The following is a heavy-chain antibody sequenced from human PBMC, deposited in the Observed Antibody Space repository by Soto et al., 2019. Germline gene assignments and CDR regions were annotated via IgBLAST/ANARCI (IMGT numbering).Heavy chain of an antibody. J-gene: IGHJ4*02. CDR3: AKGSLAGITMNRDFDY. Sequence: PGGSLRLSCAASGFTFSSYAMSWVRQAPGKGLEWVSAISGSGGSTYYADSVKGRFTISRDNSKNTLYLQMNSLRAEDTAVYYCAKGSLAGITMNRDFDYWGQGTLVTVSS. CDR2: ISGSGGST. V-gene: IGHV3-23*01. D-gene: IGHD3-3*01. CDR1: GFTFSSYA.